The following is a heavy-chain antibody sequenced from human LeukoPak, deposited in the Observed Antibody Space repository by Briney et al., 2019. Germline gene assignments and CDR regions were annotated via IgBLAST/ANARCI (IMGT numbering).Heavy chain of an antibody. D-gene: IGHD2-8*01. CDR1: GFTLSNYW. V-gene: IGHV3-7*01. J-gene: IGHJ4*02. Sequence: GGSLRLSCAASGFTLSNYWMSWVRQAPGKGLEWVASIHQHGNEKYFVDSVRGRFTISRDNAKNSLYLQMSSLRAEDTAVYYCATLNGPLFEYWGQGTLVTVSS. CDR2: IHQHGNEK. CDR3: ATLNGPLFEY.